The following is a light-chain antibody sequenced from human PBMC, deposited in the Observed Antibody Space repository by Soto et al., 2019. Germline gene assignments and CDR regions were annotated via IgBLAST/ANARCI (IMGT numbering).Light chain of an antibody. V-gene: IGLV2-14*01. CDR1: SSDVGNYIF. CDR2: DIN. Sequence: QSALTQPASVSGSPGQSITISCTGTSSDVGNYIFVSWYRQHPGKAPKLMIYDINNRPSGVSNRFSGSKSGNTASLTISGLQAEDEADYYCVSYTTSASYVFGTWPKVTVL. J-gene: IGLJ1*01. CDR3: VSYTTSASYV.